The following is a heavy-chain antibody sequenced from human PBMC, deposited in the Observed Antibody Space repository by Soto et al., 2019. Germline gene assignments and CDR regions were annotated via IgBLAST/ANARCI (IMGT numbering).Heavy chain of an antibody. CDR3: ARVADYGDYVVDY. V-gene: IGHV4-31*03. J-gene: IGHJ4*02. D-gene: IGHD4-17*01. CDR1: GGSISSGGYY. Sequence: SETLSLTCTVSGGSISSGGYYWSWIRQHPGKGLEWIGYIYYSGSTYYNPSLKSRVTISVDTSKNQFSLKLSSVTAADTAVYYCARVADYGDYVVDYWGQGTLVTVSS. CDR2: IYYSGST.